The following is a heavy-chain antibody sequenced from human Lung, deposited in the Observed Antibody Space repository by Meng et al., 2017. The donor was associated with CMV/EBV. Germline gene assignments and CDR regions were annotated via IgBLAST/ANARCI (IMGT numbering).Heavy chain of an antibody. CDR2: IYTSGST. Sequence: SXTLSLXCTVSGGSISSYYWSWIRQPAGKGLEWIGRIYTSGSTNYNPSFKSRVTISVDRSKNQFSLKLSSVTAADTAVYYCARALKPDGYSYGYYFDYWARXPWSPSPQ. J-gene: IGHJ4*02. D-gene: IGHD5-18*01. CDR3: ARALKPDGYSYGYYFDY. V-gene: IGHV4-4*07. CDR1: GGSISSYY.